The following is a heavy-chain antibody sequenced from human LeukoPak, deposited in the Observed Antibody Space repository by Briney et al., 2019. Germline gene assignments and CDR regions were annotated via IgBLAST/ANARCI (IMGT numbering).Heavy chain of an antibody. Sequence: SETLSPTCTVSGGSISSYYWSWIRQPPGKGLEWIGYIYYSGSTNYNPSLKSRVTISADTSENQFSLKLSSVTAADTAVYYCAEAASVGTFDYWGQGTLVTVSS. CDR3: AEAASVGTFDY. D-gene: IGHD1-26*01. V-gene: IGHV4-59*01. CDR2: IYYSGST. CDR1: GGSISSYY. J-gene: IGHJ4*02.